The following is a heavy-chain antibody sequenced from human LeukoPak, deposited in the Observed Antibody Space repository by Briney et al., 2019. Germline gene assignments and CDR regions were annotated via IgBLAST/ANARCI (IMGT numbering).Heavy chain of an antibody. J-gene: IGHJ4*02. V-gene: IGHV3-7*01. CDR2: TKQDGTEK. CDR1: GFTFRNYW. D-gene: IGHD7-27*01. Sequence: GGSLRLSCAASGFTFRNYWMSWVRQAPGKGLEWVANTKQDGTEKYYVDSVKGRFTISRENAKNSLYLQMNSLRAEDTAVYYCARDFLTGDIDYWGQGTLVTVSS. CDR3: ARDFLTGDIDY.